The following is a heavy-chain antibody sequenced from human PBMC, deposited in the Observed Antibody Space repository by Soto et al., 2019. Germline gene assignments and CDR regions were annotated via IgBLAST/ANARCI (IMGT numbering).Heavy chain of an antibody. D-gene: IGHD6-13*01. CDR2: IYYSGST. Sequence: QVQLQESGPGLVKPSQTLSLTCTVSGGSISSGDCYWSWIRQPPGKGLEWIGYIYYSGSTYYPPSLTGRVTISVDTSKNQVSLKVSYVTAADTAVYYCARDWGGSSWPNWFDPWGQGTLVTVSS. V-gene: IGHV4-30-4*01. CDR1: GGSISSGDCY. J-gene: IGHJ5*02. CDR3: ARDWGGSSWPNWFDP.